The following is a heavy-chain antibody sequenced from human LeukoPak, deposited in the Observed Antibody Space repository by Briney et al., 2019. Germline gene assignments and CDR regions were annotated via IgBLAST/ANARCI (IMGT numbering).Heavy chain of an antibody. D-gene: IGHD3-22*01. CDR3: ARQTTSGYYHFDY. Sequence: KLQGRVTMTTGTSTSIAYMELRSLRSDDTAIYYCARQTTSGYYHFDYWGQGTLVTVSS. J-gene: IGHJ4*02. V-gene: IGHV1-18*01.